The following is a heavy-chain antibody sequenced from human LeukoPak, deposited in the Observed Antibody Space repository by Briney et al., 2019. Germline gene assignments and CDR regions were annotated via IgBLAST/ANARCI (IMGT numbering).Heavy chain of an antibody. V-gene: IGHV5-51*01. J-gene: IGHJ3*02. CDR3: ARRLMYYYDTSGYDVAFDI. CDR1: GSPFTSYW. D-gene: IGHD3-22*01. Sequence: GGSLQISCQGFGSPFTSYWIGWGRQVPGKGLEGMGIIYSPSFQDHGTISADKSISTAYLQWNSLKASDTAMYYCARRLMYYYDTSGYDVAFDIWGQGTMVTVSS. CDR2: IY.